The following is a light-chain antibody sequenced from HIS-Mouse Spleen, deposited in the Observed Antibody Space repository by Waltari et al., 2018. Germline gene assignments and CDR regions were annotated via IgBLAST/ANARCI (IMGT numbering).Light chain of an antibody. CDR1: SRDVGIYNL. CDR3: SSYAGSNNYV. Sequence: QSALTQPASVSGSPGQSITIPSTGTSRDVGIYNLVLWYQQHPVKAPKLMIYEVSKRPSGVPDRFSGSKSGNTASLTVSGLQAEDEADYYCSSYAGSNNYVFGTGTKVTVL. J-gene: IGLJ1*01. CDR2: EVS. V-gene: IGLV2-8*01.